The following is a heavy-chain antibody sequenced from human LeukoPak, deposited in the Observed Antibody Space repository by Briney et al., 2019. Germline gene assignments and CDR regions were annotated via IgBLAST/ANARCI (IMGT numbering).Heavy chain of an antibody. J-gene: IGHJ5*02. CDR2: IYYSGST. CDR3: ARRPVATGDRVDNWFDP. D-gene: IGHD7-27*01. CDR1: GSSISSSTYY. Sequence: SETLSLTCTVSGSSISSSTYYWGWIRQPPGKGLEWIGSIYYSGSTYYNPSLKSRVTISVDTSKNQFSLKLSSVTAADTAVYYCARRPVATGDRVDNWFDPWGQGTLVTVSS. V-gene: IGHV4-39*07.